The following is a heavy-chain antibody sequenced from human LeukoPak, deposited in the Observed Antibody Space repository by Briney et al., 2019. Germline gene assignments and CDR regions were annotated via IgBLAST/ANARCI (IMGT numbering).Heavy chain of an antibody. CDR1: GFTFSTYW. CDR3: ARDVVGSLDY. J-gene: IGHJ4*02. CDR2: IKGDESAR. D-gene: IGHD1-26*01. Sequence: GGSLRLPCAASGFTFSTYWMAWVRQAPGKGLEWVANIKGDESARHQADSVKGRFTISRDNTQNSVYLQMSSLRGEDTAVYYCARDVVGSLDYWGQGTLVTVSS. V-gene: IGHV3-7*01.